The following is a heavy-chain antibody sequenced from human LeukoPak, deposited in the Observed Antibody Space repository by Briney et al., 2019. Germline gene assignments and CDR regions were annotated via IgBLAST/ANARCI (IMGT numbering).Heavy chain of an antibody. CDR2: ISGSGGST. CDR1: GFTFSSYA. J-gene: IGHJ4*02. V-gene: IGHV3-23*01. Sequence: PGGSLRLSCAASGFTFSSYAMSWVRQAPGKGLEWVSAISGSGGSTYYADSVKGRFTISRDNSKNTLYLQINSLRAEDTAVYYCAKDQPHDSSGYYYSLPSYWGQGTLVTVSS. CDR3: AKDQPHDSSGYYYSLPSY. D-gene: IGHD3-22*01.